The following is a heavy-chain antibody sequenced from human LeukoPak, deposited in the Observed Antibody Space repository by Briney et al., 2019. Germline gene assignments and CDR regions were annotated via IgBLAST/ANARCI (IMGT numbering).Heavy chain of an antibody. Sequence: PGGSLRLSCAASGFTFSSYAMSWVRQAPGKGLEWVSAISGSGGSTYYADSVKGRFTISRDNSKNTLYLQMNSLRAEDTAVYYCAKVSVPASYCGGDCYPEGYDYWGQGTLVTVSS. CDR2: ISGSGGST. D-gene: IGHD2-21*02. V-gene: IGHV3-23*01. CDR1: GFTFSSYA. J-gene: IGHJ4*02. CDR3: AKVSVPASYCGGDCYPEGYDY.